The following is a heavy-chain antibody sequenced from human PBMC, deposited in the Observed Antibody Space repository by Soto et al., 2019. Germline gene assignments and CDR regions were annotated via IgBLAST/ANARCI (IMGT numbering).Heavy chain of an antibody. CDR3: AKGLMAAAGSARFDP. Sequence: PAQTLSLTCAISGHSVSTTTSACDWIRQSPSRGLEWLGRTYYRSKWYNDYAVAVKSRITINTDTSKNQFSLQLNSVTPEDTAVYYCAKGLMAAAGSARFDPWGQGTLVNVSS. D-gene: IGHD6-13*01. CDR2: TYYRSKWYN. V-gene: IGHV6-1*01. J-gene: IGHJ5*02. CDR1: GHSVSTTTSA.